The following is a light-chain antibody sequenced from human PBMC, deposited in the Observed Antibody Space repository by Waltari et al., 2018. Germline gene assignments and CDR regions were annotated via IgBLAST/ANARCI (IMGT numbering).Light chain of an antibody. V-gene: IGLV2-14*01. CDR1: SSDVGSYNY. CDR2: EVS. Sequence: QSALTQPASVSGSPGQSLTVSCTGTSSDVGSYNYVSWYQQHPGKAPKLMIYEVSNRPSGVSNRFSGSKSGNTASLTISGLQAEDEADYYCSSYTSSSTPWVFGGGTKVTVL. J-gene: IGLJ3*02. CDR3: SSYTSSSTPWV.